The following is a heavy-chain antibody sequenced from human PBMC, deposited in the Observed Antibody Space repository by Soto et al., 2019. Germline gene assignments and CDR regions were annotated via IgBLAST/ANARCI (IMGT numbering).Heavy chain of an antibody. CDR2: IYYSGST. CDR1: GGSISSGGYY. J-gene: IGHJ3*02. Sequence: QVQLQESGPGLVKPSQTLSLTCTVSGGSISSGGYYWSWIRQHPGKGLEWIGYIYYSGSTYYNPFLKSRVTISVDTSKNQFSLKLSPVTAADTAVYYCARDRGNDYGDAYAFDIWGQGTMVTVSS. V-gene: IGHV4-31*03. CDR3: ARDRGNDYGDAYAFDI. D-gene: IGHD4-17*01.